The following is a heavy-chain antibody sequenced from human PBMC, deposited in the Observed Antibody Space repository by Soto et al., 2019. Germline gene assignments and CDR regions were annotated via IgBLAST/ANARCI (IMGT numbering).Heavy chain of an antibody. CDR1: GGSISSGGYS. CDR3: AGGSGNYYY. J-gene: IGHJ4*02. V-gene: IGHV4-30-2*01. Sequence: SETLSLTCAVSGGSISSGGYSWSWIRQPPGKGLEWIGYIYHSGSTYYNPSLKSRVTISIDRSKNQFSLKLSSVTAADTAVYYCAGGSGNYYYWGQGTLVTVSS. D-gene: IGHD3-10*01. CDR2: IYHSGST.